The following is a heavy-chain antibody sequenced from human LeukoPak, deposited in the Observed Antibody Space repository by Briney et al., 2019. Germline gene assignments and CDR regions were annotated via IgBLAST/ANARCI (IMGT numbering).Heavy chain of an antibody. D-gene: IGHD6-19*01. V-gene: IGHV4-34*01. J-gene: IGHJ4*02. CDR3: ARERYSSGWTDY. Sequence: PSETLSLTCAVYGGSFSGYYWSWIRQPPGKGLEWIGEINHSGSTNYNPSLKSRVTISVDTSKNQFSLKLSSVTAADTAVYYCARERYSSGWTDYWGQGTLVTVSS. CDR2: INHSGST. CDR1: GGSFSGYY.